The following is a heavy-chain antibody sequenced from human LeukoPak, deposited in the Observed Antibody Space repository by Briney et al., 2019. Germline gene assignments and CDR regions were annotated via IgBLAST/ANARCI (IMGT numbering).Heavy chain of an antibody. V-gene: IGHV4-59*01. D-gene: IGHD3-10*01. CDR1: GGSISSYY. Sequence: SETLSLTCTVSGGSISSYYWSWIRQPPGEGLEWIAYLFYSGSTDYNPSLESRVTISVDTSKNQFSLKLRSVTAADTAVYYCATVAVIRGVTYFDYWGQGTLVTVSS. CDR2: LFYSGST. CDR3: ATVAVIRGVTYFDY. J-gene: IGHJ4*02.